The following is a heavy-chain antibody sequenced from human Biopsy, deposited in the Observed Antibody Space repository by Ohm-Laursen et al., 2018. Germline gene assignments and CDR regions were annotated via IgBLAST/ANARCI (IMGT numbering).Heavy chain of an antibody. V-gene: IGHV1-2*02. CDR1: GYTFTGYH. J-gene: IGHJ5*02. CDR3: TRGGYYYDSLAYYYWFDP. Sequence: SVKVSCKDSGYTFTGYHVHWVRQAPGQGLEWMGWINAKTGDTNYAQKFQGRVTMTRDTPISTAYVDLSSLRSDDTAVYYCTRGGYYYDSLAYYYWFDPWGQGTLVTVSS. CDR2: INAKTGDT. D-gene: IGHD3-22*01.